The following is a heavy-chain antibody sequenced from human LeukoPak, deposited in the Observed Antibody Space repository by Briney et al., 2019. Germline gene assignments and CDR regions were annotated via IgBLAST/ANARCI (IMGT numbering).Heavy chain of an antibody. Sequence: SETLSLTCAVYGGSFSGYYWSWIRQPAGKGLEWIGEINHSGSTNYNPSLKSRVTISVDTSKNQFSLKLSSVTAADTAVYYCARGQDIVVVPAADNWFDPWGQGTLVTVSS. CDR2: INHSGST. J-gene: IGHJ5*02. CDR1: GGSFSGYY. D-gene: IGHD2-2*01. V-gene: IGHV4-34*01. CDR3: ARGQDIVVVPAADNWFDP.